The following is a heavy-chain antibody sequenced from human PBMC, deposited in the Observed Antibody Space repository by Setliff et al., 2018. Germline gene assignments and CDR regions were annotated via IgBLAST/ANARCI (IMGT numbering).Heavy chain of an antibody. V-gene: IGHV1-46*01. CDR1: GYTFTSYY. D-gene: IGHD2-15*01. J-gene: IGHJ6*02. CDR3: AREHGYCSGGSCHYGMDV. CDR2: INPSGGST. Sequence: GASVKVSCKASGYTFTSYYMHWVRQAPGQGLEWMGIINPSGGSTSYAQKFQARVTMTRYTSTSTVYMEMSSLRSEDTAVYYCAREHGYCSGGSCHYGMDVWGQGTTVTVSS.